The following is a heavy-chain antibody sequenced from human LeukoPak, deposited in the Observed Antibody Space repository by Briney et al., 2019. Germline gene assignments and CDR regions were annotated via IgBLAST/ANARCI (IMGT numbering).Heavy chain of an antibody. V-gene: IGHV2-70*11. CDR2: IDWDDDK. D-gene: IGHD3-22*01. CDR3: ARILRYDSSGYYWTANDAFDI. J-gene: IGHJ3*02. CDR1: AFSLSTSGMC. Sequence: ESGPTLVNPTQTLTLTCTFSAFSLSTSGMCVSWIRQTPGKALEWLARIDWDDDKYYSTSLKTRLTISKDTSKNQVVLTMTNMDPVDTATYYCARILRYDSSGYYWTANDAFDIWGQGTMVTVSS.